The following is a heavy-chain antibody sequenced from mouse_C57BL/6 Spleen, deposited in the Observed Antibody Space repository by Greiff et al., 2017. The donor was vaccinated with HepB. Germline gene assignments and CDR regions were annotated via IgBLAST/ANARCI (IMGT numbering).Heavy chain of an antibody. V-gene: IGHV1-52*01. J-gene: IGHJ2*01. D-gene: IGHD3-2*02. Sequence: QVQLQQPGAELVRPGSSVKLSCKASGYTFTSYWMHWVKQRPIQGLEWIGNIDPSDSETHYNQKFKDKATLTVDKSSSTAYMQLSSLTSEDSAVCYCARGTAQAPYYFDYWGQGTTLTVSS. CDR3: ARGTAQAPYYFDY. CDR2: IDPSDSET. CDR1: GYTFTSYW.